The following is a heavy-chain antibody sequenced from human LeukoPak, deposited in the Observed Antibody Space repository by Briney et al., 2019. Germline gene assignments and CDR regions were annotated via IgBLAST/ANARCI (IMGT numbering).Heavy chain of an antibody. D-gene: IGHD6-19*01. Sequence: SGGSLRLSCAASGFTFSSYWTHWVRHAAGEGLVWVSRINSDGSSTTYADSVKGRFTISRDNAKNTVYLQMNSLRAEDTAVYYCATGSSGWSHFDYWGQGTLVTVSS. CDR1: GFTFSSYW. CDR3: ATGSSGWSHFDY. J-gene: IGHJ4*02. V-gene: IGHV3-74*01. CDR2: INSDGSST.